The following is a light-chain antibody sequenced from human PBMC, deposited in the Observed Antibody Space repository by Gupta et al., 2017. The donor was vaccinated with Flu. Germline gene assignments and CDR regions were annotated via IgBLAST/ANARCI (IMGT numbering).Light chain of an antibody. Sequence: SSELTQDPAVSVALGQTVRMTCQGDSLRSYYARWYQQKPGEATRLVMYDKYTRGPGIPYRFLGFGSATPAFLTITGAQAEDDAYYYCCSRQTSGNDVFGGGTKVTVL. CDR2: DKY. CDR3: CSRQTSGNDV. V-gene: IGLV3-19*01. J-gene: IGLJ3*02. CDR1: SLRSYY.